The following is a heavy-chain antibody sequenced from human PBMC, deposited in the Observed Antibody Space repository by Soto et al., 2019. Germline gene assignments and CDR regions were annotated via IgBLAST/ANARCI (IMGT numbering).Heavy chain of an antibody. CDR1: GYTFTSYW. V-gene: IGHV5-51*01. CDR2: IYPGDSDT. Sequence: PGESLKISCKGSGYTFTSYWIGWVRQMPEKGLEWMGIIYPGDSDTRYSPSFQGQVTISADKSISTAYLQWSSLKASDTAMYYCARVYSCSGGSCTPYYYYYYMDVWGKGTTVTVSS. CDR3: ARVYSCSGGSCTPYYYYYYMDV. J-gene: IGHJ6*03. D-gene: IGHD2-15*01.